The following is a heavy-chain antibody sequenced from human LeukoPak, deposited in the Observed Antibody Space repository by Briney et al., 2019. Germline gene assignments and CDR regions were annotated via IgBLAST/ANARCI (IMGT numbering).Heavy chain of an antibody. CDR3: AREMRSSKALDY. Sequence: VASVTVSCKTSGYMFTVYYLHWVRQAPGQGLEWMGMISPTGGTTRFSQKYQGRITMTRDMSTSTVYMDLSSLRSEDTAVYYCAREMRSSKALDYWGQGTLVTVSS. CDR2: ISPTGGTT. D-gene: IGHD2/OR15-2a*01. CDR1: GYMFTVYY. V-gene: IGHV1-46*01. J-gene: IGHJ4*02.